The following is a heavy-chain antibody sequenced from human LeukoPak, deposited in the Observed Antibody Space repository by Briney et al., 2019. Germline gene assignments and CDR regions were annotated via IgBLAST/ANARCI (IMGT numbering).Heavy chain of an antibody. CDR1: GFTFSNYA. J-gene: IGHJ4*02. Sequence: PGRSLRLSCAASGFTFSNYALHRVRQAPGKGLEWVAVISHDDSVQYYPDSVKGRFTISRDHSKNTLYLQMNSLRSDDTAVYYCARDGQLDYWGQGTLVTVFS. CDR2: ISHDDSVQ. V-gene: IGHV3-30*04. CDR3: ARDGQLDY.